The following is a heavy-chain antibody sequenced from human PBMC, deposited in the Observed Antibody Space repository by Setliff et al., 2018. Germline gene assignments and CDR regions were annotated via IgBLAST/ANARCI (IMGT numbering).Heavy chain of an antibody. CDR3: ARLDSGYDPDY. J-gene: IGHJ4*02. CDR1: GGSFSGYY. CDR2: INHSGST. V-gene: IGHV4-34*01. Sequence: PSETLSLTCAVYGGSFSGYYWSWLRQPPGKGLEWIGEINHSGSTNYTPSLKSRVTISVDTSKNQFSLKLSSVTAADTAVDYCARLDSGYDPDYWGQGTLVTVSS. D-gene: IGHD5-12*01.